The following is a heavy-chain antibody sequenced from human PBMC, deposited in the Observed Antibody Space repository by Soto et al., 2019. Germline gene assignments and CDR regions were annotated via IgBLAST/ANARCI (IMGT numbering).Heavy chain of an antibody. J-gene: IGHJ6*02. V-gene: IGHV3-33*01. Sequence: GGSLRLSCAASGFTFSSYGMHWVREAPGKGLEWVAVIWYDGSNKYYADSVKGRFTISRDNSKNTLYLHMNRLRAEDTAVYYWARENIFTGYPYYYYCYGMDVWDQGTAVTVFS. CDR3: ARENIFTGYPYYYYCYGMDV. CDR2: IWYDGSNK. CDR1: GFTFSSYG. D-gene: IGHD3-9*01.